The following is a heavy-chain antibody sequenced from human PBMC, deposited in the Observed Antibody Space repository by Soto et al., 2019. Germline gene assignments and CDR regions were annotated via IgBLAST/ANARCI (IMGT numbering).Heavy chain of an antibody. CDR1: GGSISSGGYY. CDR3: AKGITAAGTSVWFDP. Sequence: TLSLTCTVSGGSISSGGYYWSWIRQHPGKGLEWIGYIYYSGSTYYNPSLKSRVTISVDTSKNTLYLQMNSLRAEDTAVYYCAKGITAAGTSVWFDPWGQGTLVTVSS. CDR2: IYYSGST. D-gene: IGHD6-13*01. V-gene: IGHV4-31*03. J-gene: IGHJ5*02.